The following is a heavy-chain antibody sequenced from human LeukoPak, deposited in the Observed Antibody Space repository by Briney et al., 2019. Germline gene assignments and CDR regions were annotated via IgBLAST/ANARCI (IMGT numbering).Heavy chain of an antibody. CDR2: ISYDGSNK. CDR3: ARDSGVLWFGELPNWFDP. Sequence: GGSLRLSCAASGFTFSSYAMHWVRQAPGKGLEWVAVISYDGSNKYYADSVKGRFTISRDNSKNTLYLQMNSLRAEDTAVYYCARDSGVLWFGELPNWFDPWGQGTLVTVSS. CDR1: GFTFSSYA. J-gene: IGHJ5*02. V-gene: IGHV3-30-3*01. D-gene: IGHD3-10*01.